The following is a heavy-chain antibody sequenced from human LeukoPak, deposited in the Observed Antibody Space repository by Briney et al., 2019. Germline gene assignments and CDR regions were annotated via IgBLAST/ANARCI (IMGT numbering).Heavy chain of an antibody. V-gene: IGHV1-69*04. D-gene: IGHD6-13*01. Sequence: SVKVSCKASGGTFSSYAISWVRQAPGQGLEWMGRIIPILGIANYAQKFQGRVTITADKSTSTAYMELSSLRSEDTAVYYCARDGGYSSSWYNYWGQGILVTVSS. CDR2: IIPILGIA. J-gene: IGHJ4*02. CDR1: GGTFSSYA. CDR3: ARDGGYSSSWYNY.